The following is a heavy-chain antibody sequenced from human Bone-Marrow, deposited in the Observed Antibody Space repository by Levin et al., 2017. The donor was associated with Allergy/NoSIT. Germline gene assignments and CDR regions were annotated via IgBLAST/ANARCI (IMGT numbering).Heavy chain of an antibody. CDR1: GFIFDQHG. J-gene: IGHJ2*01. D-gene: IGHD3-22*01. Sequence: GGSLRLSCAASGFIFDQHGMSWVRQAPGKGLEWVSGINWNGDSIDYADSVKGRFTISRDNGRNSLYLQMNGLRAADAALYYCARVRQAGYYESTGSYRVTLWYFDLWGRGTLVTVSS. V-gene: IGHV3-20*04. CDR2: INWNGDSI. CDR3: ARVRQAGYYESTGSYRVTLWYFDL.